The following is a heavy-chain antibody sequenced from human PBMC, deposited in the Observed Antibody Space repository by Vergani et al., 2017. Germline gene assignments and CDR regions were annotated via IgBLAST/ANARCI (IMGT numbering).Heavy chain of an antibody. CDR3: AREPLRTYDSSGYYFHDAFDI. J-gene: IGHJ3*02. Sequence: EVQLLESGGNLVQPGGSLRLSCAASGFTFRNYAMTWVRQAPGKGLEWVSYISTDASTTYYGDSVKGRFTISRDNAKNSLYLQMNSLRAEDTAVYFCAREPLRTYDSSGYYFHDAFDIWGQGTMVTVSS. D-gene: IGHD3-22*01. CDR2: ISTDASTT. CDR1: GFTFRNYA. V-gene: IGHV3-48*01.